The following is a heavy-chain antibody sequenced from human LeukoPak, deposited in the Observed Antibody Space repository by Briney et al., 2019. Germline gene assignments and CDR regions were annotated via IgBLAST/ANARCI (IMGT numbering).Heavy chain of an antibody. CDR1: GFTFSSYA. CDR2: ISGDGGST. J-gene: IGHJ4*02. D-gene: IGHD1-26*01. Sequence: GGSLRLSCAASGFTFSSYAINWVRQAPGKGLECVSAISGDGGSTYYADSVKDRFTISRDNSKNTMYLQMNSLRAEDTAVYYCAKQKGSASGASDYWGQGTLVTVSS. CDR3: AKQKGSASGASDY. V-gene: IGHV3-23*01.